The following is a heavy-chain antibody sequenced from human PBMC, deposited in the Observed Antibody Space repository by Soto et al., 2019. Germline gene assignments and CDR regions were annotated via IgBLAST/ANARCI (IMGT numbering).Heavy chain of an antibody. J-gene: IGHJ3*02. Sequence: SETLSLTCTVSGGSISSSSYYWGWIRKPPGKGLEWIGSIYYSGGTYYNPALKGGVTISVDTSKNQFSLKLSSVTAADTAVYYCARHTSGYDPPFAFDIWGQGTMVTVSS. CDR1: GGSISSSSYY. D-gene: IGHD5-12*01. CDR2: IYYSGGT. CDR3: ARHTSGYDPPFAFDI. V-gene: IGHV4-39*01.